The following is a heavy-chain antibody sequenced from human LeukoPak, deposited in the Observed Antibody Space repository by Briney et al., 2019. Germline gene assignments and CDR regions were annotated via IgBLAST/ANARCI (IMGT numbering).Heavy chain of an antibody. CDR1: GCTFTSYD. CDR3: ARGGYDFGRCYYMDV. D-gene: IGHD5-12*01. J-gene: IGHJ6*03. V-gene: IGHV1-8*01. CDR2: MNPNSGNT. Sequence: ASVKVSCKASGCTFTSYDINWVRQATGQGLEWMGCMNPNSGNTGYAQKFQGRVTMTRNTSISTAYMELSSLRSEDTAVYYCARGGYDFGRCYYMDVWGKGTTVTISS.